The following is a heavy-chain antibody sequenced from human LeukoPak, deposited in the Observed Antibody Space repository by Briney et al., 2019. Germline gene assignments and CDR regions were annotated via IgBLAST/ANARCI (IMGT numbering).Heavy chain of an antibody. CDR1: GYTFTSYA. V-gene: IGHV7-4-1*02. D-gene: IGHD2-21*02. CDR3: AREDPICGGDCYPNWFDP. CDR2: INTNTGNP. J-gene: IGHJ5*02. Sequence: ASVKVSCKASGYTFTSYAMNWVRQAPGQGLEWMGWINTNTGNPTYAQGFTGRFVFSLDASVSTSYLQISSLKAEDTAVYYCAREDPICGGDCYPNWFDPWGQGTLVTVSS.